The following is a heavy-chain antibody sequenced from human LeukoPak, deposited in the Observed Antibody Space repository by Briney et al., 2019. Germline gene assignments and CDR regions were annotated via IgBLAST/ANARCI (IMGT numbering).Heavy chain of an antibody. CDR3: ARVQDSNPPPYAFDI. D-gene: IGHD4/OR15-4a*01. V-gene: IGHV1-8*03. CDR1: GYTFSNYD. CDR2: MNPNTGTT. J-gene: IGHJ3*02. Sequence: ASVKVSCKTSGYTFSNYDVNWVRQATGQGLEWMGWMNPNTGTTGYAEKFQGRVTFSRDTSKTTAYMEVSSLRSDDTAVYYCARVQDSNPPPYAFDIWGQGTMVTVSS.